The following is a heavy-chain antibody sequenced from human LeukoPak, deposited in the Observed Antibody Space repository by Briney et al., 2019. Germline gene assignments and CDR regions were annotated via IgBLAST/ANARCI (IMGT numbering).Heavy chain of an antibody. CDR3: ARVRWELLMRSFDL. Sequence: PSETLSLTCSVSGDSISRYYWSWIRQPPGKGLEWLAYIYSSGTTKYNPSVKSRVTISVDTSKNQFSLKLTSVTAADTAVYYCARVRWELLMRSFDLWGQGTVVAVSS. J-gene: IGHJ3*01. CDR1: GDSISRYY. D-gene: IGHD1-26*01. CDR2: IYSSGTT. V-gene: IGHV4-59*01.